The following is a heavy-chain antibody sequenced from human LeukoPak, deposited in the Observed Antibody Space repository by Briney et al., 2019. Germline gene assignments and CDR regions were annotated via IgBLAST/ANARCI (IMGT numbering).Heavy chain of an antibody. Sequence: PGGSLRLSCAASGFTFSSYSMNWVRQAPGKGLEWVSSISSSSSYIYYADSVKGRFTISRDNAKNSLYLQMNSLRAEDTAVYYCAGDTFLRGLGFDIWGQGTMVTVSS. CDR1: GFTFSSYS. CDR3: AGDTFLRGLGFDI. CDR2: ISSSSSYI. D-gene: IGHD3-16*01. J-gene: IGHJ3*02. V-gene: IGHV3-21*01.